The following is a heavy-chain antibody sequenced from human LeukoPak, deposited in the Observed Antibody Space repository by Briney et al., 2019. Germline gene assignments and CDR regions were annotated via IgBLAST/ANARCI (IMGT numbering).Heavy chain of an antibody. CDR3: AQGSGFYYDY. V-gene: IGHV3-15*07. CDR1: GLSLRNVW. CDR2: VKRETDGGTT. D-gene: IGHD3-22*01. Sequence: GGSLRLSCAVSGLSLRNVWMNWLRQAPGKGLEWVGLVKRETDGGTTDFAAPVKGRFTISRDDSKNTLYLQMNRLTSEDTAVYYCAQGSGFYYDYWGQRTLVTVSS. J-gene: IGHJ4*02.